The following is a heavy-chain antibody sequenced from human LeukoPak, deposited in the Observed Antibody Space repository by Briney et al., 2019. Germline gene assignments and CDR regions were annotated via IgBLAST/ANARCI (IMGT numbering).Heavy chain of an antibody. CDR1: GGXISGYS. CDR2: IHYSGTA. V-gene: IGHV4-59*08. CDR3: ARHLVSSLPTGLHY. Sequence: LXLTXXVSGGXISGYSWXWIRQPPGKGLEYIGYIHYSGTANYTPALRSPLPLSVHTSKNQFSLTLTSVTARDTAVYYCARHLVSSLPTGLHYWGQGALVTVSS. D-gene: IGHD3-9*01. J-gene: IGHJ4*02.